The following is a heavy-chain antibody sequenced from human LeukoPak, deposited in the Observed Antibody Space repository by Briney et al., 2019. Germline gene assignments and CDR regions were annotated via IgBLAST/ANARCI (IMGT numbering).Heavy chain of an antibody. J-gene: IGHJ4*02. CDR2: INHSGST. CDR3: ARSYDYLWGSHRYTPTFDS. CDR1: GGSFSGYY. D-gene: IGHD3-16*02. V-gene: IGHV4-34*01. Sequence: PSDTLSLTCAVYGGSFSGYYWNWIRQPPEKGLEWIGEINHSGSTNYNPSLKSRVTMSVDTSRNQFSLRLSSVTAADTAVYYCARSYDYLWGSHRYTPTFDSWGQGTLVTVSS.